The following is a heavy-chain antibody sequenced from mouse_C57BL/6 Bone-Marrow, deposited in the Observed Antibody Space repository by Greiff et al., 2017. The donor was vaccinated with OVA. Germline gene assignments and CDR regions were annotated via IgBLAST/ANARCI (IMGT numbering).Heavy chain of an antibody. CDR2: IYPGDGDT. CDR1: GYAFSSSW. CDR3: AAIYGSSPY. D-gene: IGHD1-1*01. V-gene: IGHV1-82*01. Sequence: VKLMESGPELVKPGASVKISCKASGYAFSSSWMNWVKQRPGKGLEWIGRIYPGDGDTNYNGKFKGKATLTADKSSSTAYMQLSSLTSEDSAVYSCAAIYGSSPYWGQGTLVTVSA. J-gene: IGHJ3*01.